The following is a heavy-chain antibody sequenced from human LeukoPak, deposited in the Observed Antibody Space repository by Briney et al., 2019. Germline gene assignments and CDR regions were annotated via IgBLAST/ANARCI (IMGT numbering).Heavy chain of an antibody. J-gene: IGHJ4*02. D-gene: IGHD6-19*01. Sequence: KPSETLSLTCTVSGYSISSGYYWGWIRQPPGKGLEWIGSIYHSGSTYYNPSLKSRVTISVDTSKNQFSLKLSSVTAADTAAYYCARAHQWPPEYWGQGTLVTVSS. CDR2: IYHSGST. CDR1: GYSISSGYY. CDR3: ARAHQWPPEY. V-gene: IGHV4-38-2*02.